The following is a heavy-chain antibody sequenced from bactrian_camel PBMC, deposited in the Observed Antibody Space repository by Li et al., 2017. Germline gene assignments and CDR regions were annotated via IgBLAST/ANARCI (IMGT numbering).Heavy chain of an antibody. D-gene: IGHD2*01. CDR2: LDQYGFS. CDR1: GYNSTIKY. V-gene: IGHV3S53*01. CDR3: AARGPYCYTKLSVRDFTC. J-gene: IGHJ6*01. Sequence: HVQLVESGGGSVQAGGSLKLACVVNGYNSTIKYIAWFKEREAVADLDQYGFSHYAQSVKGRFTISKDKVENILYLQMNDLRPEDTAMYYCAARGPYCYTKLSVRDFTCWGQGTQVTVS.